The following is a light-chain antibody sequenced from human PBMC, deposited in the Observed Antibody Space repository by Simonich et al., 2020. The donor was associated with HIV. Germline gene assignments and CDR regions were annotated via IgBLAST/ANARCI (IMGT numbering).Light chain of an antibody. J-gene: IGKJ4*01. Sequence: DIVMTQSPDSLAVSLGERANIHCKSSQSVLYSSNNKNYLAWYQQKPGQPPKLLIYWASTRESRVPDRFSGSGSGPDFTLTISSLQAEDVAVYYCQQYYGTPLTFGGGTRVEIK. CDR3: QQYYGTPLT. CDR2: WAS. CDR1: QSVLYSSNNKNY. V-gene: IGKV4-1*01.